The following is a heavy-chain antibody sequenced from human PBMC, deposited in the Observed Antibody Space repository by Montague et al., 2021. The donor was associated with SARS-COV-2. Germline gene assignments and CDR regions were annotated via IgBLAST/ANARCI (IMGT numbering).Heavy chain of an antibody. V-gene: IGHV4-34*01. CDR3: ARRPHYYDSSGYYYPGPQRYYFDY. D-gene: IGHD3-22*01. CDR2: INHSGST. Sequence: SETLSLTCAVYGGSFSGYYWSWIRQPPGKGLEWIGEINHSGSTNYNPSLKSRVTISVVTSKNQFSLKLSSVTAADTAVYYCARRPHYYDSSGYYYPGPQRYYFDYWGQGTLVTVSS. J-gene: IGHJ4*02. CDR1: GGSFSGYY.